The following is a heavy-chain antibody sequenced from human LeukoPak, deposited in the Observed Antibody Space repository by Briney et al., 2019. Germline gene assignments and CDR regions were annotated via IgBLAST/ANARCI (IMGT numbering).Heavy chain of an antibody. CDR1: GFTVSSNY. V-gene: IGHV3-66*01. CDR2: IYSGGST. J-gene: IGHJ4*02. CDR3: ARGFSSWYTPLFDY. D-gene: IGHD6-13*01. Sequence: GGSLRLSCAASGFTVSSNYMSWVRQAPGKGLEWVSVIYSGGSTYYTDSVKGRFTISRDNAKNSLYLQMNSLRVEDTAVYYCARGFSSWYTPLFDYWGQGTLVTVSS.